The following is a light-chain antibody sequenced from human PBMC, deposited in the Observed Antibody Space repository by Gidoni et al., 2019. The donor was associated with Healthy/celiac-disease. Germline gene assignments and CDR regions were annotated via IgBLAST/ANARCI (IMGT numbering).Light chain of an antibody. CDR3: AAWDDSLSGWV. CDR2: SNN. Sequence: SVLTQPPSSSGPPGQRVTISCSGSSSNIGSNYVYWYQQLPGTAPKLLIYSNNQRPSGVPDRFSGSKSGTSASLAISGLRSEDEADYYCAAWDDSLSGWVFGGGTKLTVL. J-gene: IGLJ3*02. V-gene: IGLV1-47*02. CDR1: SSNIGSNY.